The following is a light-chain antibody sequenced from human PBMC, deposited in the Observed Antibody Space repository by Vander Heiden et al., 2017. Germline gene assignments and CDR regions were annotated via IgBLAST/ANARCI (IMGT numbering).Light chain of an antibody. CDR2: DAS. V-gene: IGKV3-11*01. J-gene: IGKJ4*01. CDR1: QSVSNS. Sequence: EIVLTQSPATLSLPPGERATLSCRASQSVSNSLAGYQHKPGQAPRLLIYDASNRAAGVPARISGSRSGTNFTLTISSLEAEDFAVYYCRQRSNWPPEVTFGGGTKVEIK. CDR3: RQRSNWPPEVT.